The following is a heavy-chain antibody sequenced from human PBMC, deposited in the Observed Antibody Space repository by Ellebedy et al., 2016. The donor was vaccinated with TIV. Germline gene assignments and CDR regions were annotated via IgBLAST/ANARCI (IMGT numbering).Heavy chain of an antibody. CDR3: ASLNWDYYDSSGYSNVRDY. CDR1: GFTFSSYS. Sequence: PGGSLRLSCAASGFTFSSYSMNWVRQAPGKGLEWVSSISSSSSYIYYADSVKGRFTISRDNAKNSLYLQMNSLRAEDTAVYYCASLNWDYYDSSGYSNVRDYWGQGTLVTVSS. J-gene: IGHJ4*02. V-gene: IGHV3-21*01. D-gene: IGHD3-22*01. CDR2: ISSSSSYI.